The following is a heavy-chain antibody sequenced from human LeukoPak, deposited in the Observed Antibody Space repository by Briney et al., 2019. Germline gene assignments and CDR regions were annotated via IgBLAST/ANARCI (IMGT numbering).Heavy chain of an antibody. D-gene: IGHD5-12*01. J-gene: IGHJ4*02. CDR1: GGSFSGYY. V-gene: IGHV4-59*01. CDR3: ARVQLQGGYDAYYFDY. Sequence: SETLSLTCAVYGGSFSGYYWSWIRQPPGKGLEWIGYIYYSGSTNYNPSLKSRVTISVDTSKNQFSLKLSSVTAADTAVYYCARVQLQGGYDAYYFDYWGQGTLVTVSS. CDR2: IYYSGST.